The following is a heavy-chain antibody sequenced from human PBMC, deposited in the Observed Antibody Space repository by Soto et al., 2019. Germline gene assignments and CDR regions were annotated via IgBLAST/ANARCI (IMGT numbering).Heavy chain of an antibody. V-gene: IGHV3-33*01. D-gene: IGHD3-22*01. J-gene: IGHJ3*02. CDR2: IWYDGSNK. CDR1: GFTFSSYG. CDR3: ARDGGDYDSSGPIHAFDS. Sequence: QVQLVESGGGVVQPGRSLRLSCAASGFTFSSYGMHWVRQAPGKGLEWVAVIWYDGSNKYYADSVKGRFTISRDNSKYTLXLQMNSLRAEDTAVYYCARDGGDYDSSGPIHAFDSWGQGTMVTVSS.